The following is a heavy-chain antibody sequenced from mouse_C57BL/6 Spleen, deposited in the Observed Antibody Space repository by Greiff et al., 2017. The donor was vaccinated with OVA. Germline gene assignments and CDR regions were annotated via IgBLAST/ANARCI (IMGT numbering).Heavy chain of an antibody. CDR1: GYTFTDYY. V-gene: IGHV1-26*01. CDR3: ALYDGYYEAY. Sequence: EVQLQQSGPELVKPGASVKISCKASGYTFTDYYMNWVKQSHGKSLEWIGDINPNNGGTSYNQKFKGKATLTVDKSSSTAYMELRSLTSEDSAVYYCALYDGYYEAYWGQGTLVTVSA. CDR2: INPNNGGT. D-gene: IGHD2-3*01. J-gene: IGHJ3*01.